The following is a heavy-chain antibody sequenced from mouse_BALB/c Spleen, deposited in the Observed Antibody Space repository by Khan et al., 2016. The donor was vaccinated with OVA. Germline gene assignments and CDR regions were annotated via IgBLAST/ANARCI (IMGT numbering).Heavy chain of an antibody. CDR2: IYPGTDNT. V-gene: IGHV1S132*01. Sequence: VQLQQSGAELVRPGASVKLSCKTSGYIFTSYWIHWVKQRSGQGLEWFARIYPGTDNTYYNEKLKDKVTLPADKSSSTVYMQLSSLKSEDSAVYFCAREEALYYFDYWGQGTTLTVSS. D-gene: IGHD3-2*02. CDR1: GYIFTSYW. CDR3: AREEALYYFDY. J-gene: IGHJ2*01.